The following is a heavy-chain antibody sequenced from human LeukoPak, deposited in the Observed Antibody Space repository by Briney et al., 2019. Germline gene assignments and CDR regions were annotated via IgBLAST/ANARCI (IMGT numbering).Heavy chain of an antibody. J-gene: IGHJ4*02. CDR3: ARSYSRVGFDF. CDR1: GFIFCSHW. V-gene: IGHV3-7*04. Sequence: GGSLRLSCAASGFIFCSHWMSWVRQAPGKGLEWVANIKHDGTEQYFVDSVKGRFTISRDNAKNSLFLQMNSLRAEDTAVYYCARSYSRVGFDFWGQGTLVTVSS. D-gene: IGHD6-13*01. CDR2: IKHDGTEQ.